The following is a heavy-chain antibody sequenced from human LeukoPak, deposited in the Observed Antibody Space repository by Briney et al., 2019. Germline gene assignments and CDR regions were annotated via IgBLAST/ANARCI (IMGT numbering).Heavy chain of an antibody. CDR3: AKDNSGYDYYFDY. CDR2: ISGTGSST. Sequence: GGSLRLSCAASGFTFSSYAMSWVRQAPGRGLEWVSSISGTGSSTFYADSVKGRFTISRDDSKNTLYLQMNSLRAEDTAVYYCAKDNSGYDYYFDYWGQGTLVTVSS. J-gene: IGHJ4*02. D-gene: IGHD5-12*01. V-gene: IGHV3-23*01. CDR1: GFTFSSYA.